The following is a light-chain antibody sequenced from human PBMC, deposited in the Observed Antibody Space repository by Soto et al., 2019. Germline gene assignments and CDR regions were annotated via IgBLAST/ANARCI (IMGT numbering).Light chain of an antibody. Sequence: DIGLSQSPVSLSLSTGERATLSCTASQSVSNNDLAWYRQKPRQAPRLLIYGASNRATGIPDRFSGSGSGTDFTLTIMRLEPEDFAVYYWHQYCRSGTFGEGTKVDIK. CDR1: QSVSNND. J-gene: IGKJ4*02. V-gene: IGKV3-20*01. CDR3: HQYCRSGT. CDR2: GAS.